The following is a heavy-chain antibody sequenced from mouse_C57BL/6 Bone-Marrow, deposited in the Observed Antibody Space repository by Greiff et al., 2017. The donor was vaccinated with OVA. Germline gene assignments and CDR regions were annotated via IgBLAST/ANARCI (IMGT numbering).Heavy chain of an antibody. CDR1: GYTFTSHW. Sequence: QVQLQQPGAELVMPGASVKLSCKASGYTFTSHWMHWVNQRPGQGLEWIGEIDPSASYTNYNQKFKGKSTLTVDKSSSTAYMQISSLTSEDSAVYYCARYVYYSYDGFAYWGQGTLVTVSA. D-gene: IGHD2-12*01. V-gene: IGHV1-69*01. CDR3: ARYVYYSYDGFAY. J-gene: IGHJ3*01. CDR2: IDPSASYT.